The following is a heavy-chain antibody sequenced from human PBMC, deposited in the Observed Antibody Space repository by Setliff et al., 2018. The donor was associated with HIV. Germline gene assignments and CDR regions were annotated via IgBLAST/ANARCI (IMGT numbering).Heavy chain of an antibody. Sequence: GASVKVSCKASGDTFNSHALSWVRQAPGQGLEWMGGIIPIFGTANYAQKFQGRVTITADASTSTAYMELSSLRSEDTAVYYCAREGSFVPAAPLGNGNRILDFWGQGTLVTVSS. CDR1: GDTFNSHA. V-gene: IGHV1-69*13. J-gene: IGHJ4*02. CDR2: IIPIFGTA. D-gene: IGHD2-2*01. CDR3: AREGSFVPAAPLGNGNRILDF.